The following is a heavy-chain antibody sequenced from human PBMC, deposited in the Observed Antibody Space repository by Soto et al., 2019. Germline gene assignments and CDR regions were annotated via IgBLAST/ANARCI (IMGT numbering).Heavy chain of an antibody. J-gene: IGHJ6*02. CDR3: ARRYGGNGLIYYGMDV. V-gene: IGHV4-39*01. CDR1: SASIGSISCY. Sequence: SVTLSLTCSIASASIGSISCYPGWVCQPPGKGLEWIGSIYYSGSTYYNPSLKSRVTISVDTSKNQFSLKLSSVTAADTAVYYCARRYGGNGLIYYGMDVWGQGTTVT. D-gene: IGHD4-17*01. CDR2: IYYSGST.